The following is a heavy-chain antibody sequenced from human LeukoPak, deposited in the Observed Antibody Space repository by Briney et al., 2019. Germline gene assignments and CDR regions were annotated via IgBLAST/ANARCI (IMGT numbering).Heavy chain of an antibody. D-gene: IGHD5-18*01. Sequence: SETLSLTCTVSGGSISSSSYYWGWVRQPPGKGLEWIGSIYYSGSTYYNPSLKSRVTISVDTSKNQLSLKLSSVTAADTAVYYCARGPPWIPWFDPWGQGTLVTVSS. CDR1: GGSISSSSYY. V-gene: IGHV4-39*07. J-gene: IGHJ5*02. CDR2: IYYSGST. CDR3: ARGPPWIPWFDP.